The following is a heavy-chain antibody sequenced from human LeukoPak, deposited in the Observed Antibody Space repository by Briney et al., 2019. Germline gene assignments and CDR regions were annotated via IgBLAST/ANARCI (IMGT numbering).Heavy chain of an antibody. CDR3: ATDPRLPPYSSSWYDRYWFDP. CDR2: FDPEDGET. V-gene: IGHV1-24*01. D-gene: IGHD6-13*01. CDR1: GYTLTELS. J-gene: IGHJ5*02. Sequence: ASVKVSCKVSGYTLTELSMHWVRQAPGRGLEWMGGFDPEDGETIYAQKFQGRVTMTEDTSTDTAYMELSSLRSEDTAVYYCATDPRLPPYSSSWYDRYWFDPWGQGTLVTVSS.